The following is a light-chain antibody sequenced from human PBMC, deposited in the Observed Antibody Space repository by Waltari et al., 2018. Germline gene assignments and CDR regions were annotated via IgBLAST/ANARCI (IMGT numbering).Light chain of an antibody. J-gene: IGKJ3*01. V-gene: IGKV3-20*01. CDR1: QTTAGSY. Sequence: EIVSPQSSGTLSSSPGERATHSCRVSQTTAGSYLAWYQQRPGQAPRLLIYAASSRATGIPDRFSGSGSGTDFTLTISRLEPEDVAVYYCQHYGATLFTFGPGTKVDIK. CDR2: AAS. CDR3: QHYGATLFT.